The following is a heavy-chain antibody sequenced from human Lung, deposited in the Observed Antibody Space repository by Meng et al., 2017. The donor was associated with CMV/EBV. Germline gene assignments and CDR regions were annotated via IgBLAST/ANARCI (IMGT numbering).Heavy chain of an antibody. CDR3: ARTRIEVEPDGRKIKYYNYGMDV. CDR1: GYTFTTYD. V-gene: IGHV1-8*01. D-gene: IGHD2-2*01. J-gene: IGHJ6*02. Sequence: ASVXVSCKASGYTFTTYDINWVRQATGQGLEWMGWMNPNSGNTGYAQKFQGRVTLTRVTSISTAYMELSSLTSDDTAVYYCARTRIEVEPDGRKIKYYNYGMDVWGQXTTVTVSS. CDR2: MNPNSGNT.